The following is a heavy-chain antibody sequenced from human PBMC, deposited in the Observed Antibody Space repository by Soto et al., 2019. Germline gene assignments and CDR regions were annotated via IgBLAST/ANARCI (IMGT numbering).Heavy chain of an antibody. J-gene: IGHJ6*03. CDR2: ISSSSSTI. CDR1: GFTFSSYS. CDR3: ARVGYCSGGSCYSVAVGYMDV. D-gene: IGHD2-15*01. V-gene: IGHV3-48*01. Sequence: GGSLRLSCAASGFTFSSYSMNWVRQAPGKGLEWVSYISSSSSTIYYADSVKGRFTISRDNAKNSLYLQMNSLRAEDTAVYYCARVGYCSGGSCYSVAVGYMDVWGKGTTVTVSS.